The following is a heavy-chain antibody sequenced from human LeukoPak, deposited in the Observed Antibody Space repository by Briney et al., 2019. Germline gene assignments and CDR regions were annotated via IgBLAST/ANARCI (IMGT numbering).Heavy chain of an antibody. J-gene: IGHJ3*02. CDR1: GGSIRSGSYY. Sequence: SQTLSLTCTVSGGSIRSGSYYWSWIRQPAGKVLEWIGRIYTSGSTNYYPSLKSRVTISVDTSKNQFSLKLSSVTAADTAVYYCARGGYCSGGSCSIDAFDIWGQGTMVTVSS. CDR3: ARGGYCSGGSCSIDAFDI. V-gene: IGHV4-61*02. CDR2: IYTSGST. D-gene: IGHD2-15*01.